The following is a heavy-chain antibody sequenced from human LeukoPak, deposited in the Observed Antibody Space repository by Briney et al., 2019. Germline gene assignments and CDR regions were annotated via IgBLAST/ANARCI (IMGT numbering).Heavy chain of an antibody. CDR1: GYTFTDYY. CDR3: ATSFYDSSGYHY. Sequence: GASVKVSCKASGYTFTDYYMHWVRQAPGQGLEWMGRINPNSGGTNYAQKFQGRVTMTEDTSTDTAYMELSSLRSEDTAVYYCATSFYDSSGYHYWGQGTLVTVSS. CDR2: INPNSGGT. J-gene: IGHJ4*02. V-gene: IGHV1-2*06. D-gene: IGHD3-22*01.